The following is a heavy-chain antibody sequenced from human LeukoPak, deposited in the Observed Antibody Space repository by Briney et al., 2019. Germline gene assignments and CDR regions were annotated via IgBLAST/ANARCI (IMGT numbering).Heavy chain of an antibody. D-gene: IGHD6-13*01. CDR2: IKQDGSEK. J-gene: IGHJ4*01. CDR1: GFTFSIYW. Sequence: PGGSLRLSCAASGFTFSIYWMSWVRQAPGKGLEWVANIKQDGSEKYYVDSVKGRFTISRDNAKNSLYLQMNSLRAEDTAVYYCARRWQQLTYDYWGHGTLVTVSS. V-gene: IGHV3-7*01. CDR3: ARRWQQLTYDY.